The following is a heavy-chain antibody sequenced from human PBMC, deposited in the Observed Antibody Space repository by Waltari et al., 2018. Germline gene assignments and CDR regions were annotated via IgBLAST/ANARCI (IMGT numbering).Heavy chain of an antibody. CDR2: IIPIFGTA. D-gene: IGHD1-26*01. V-gene: IGHV1-69*13. CDR3: ARGWELLGGAYYYYGMDV. Sequence: QVQLVQSGAEVKKPGSSVKVSCKASGGTFSSYAISWVRQAPGQGLEWRGGIIPIFGTANYAQKFQGRVTITADESTSTAYMELSSLRSEDTAVYYCARGWELLGGAYYYYGMDVWGQGTTVTVSS. CDR1: GGTFSSYA. J-gene: IGHJ6*02.